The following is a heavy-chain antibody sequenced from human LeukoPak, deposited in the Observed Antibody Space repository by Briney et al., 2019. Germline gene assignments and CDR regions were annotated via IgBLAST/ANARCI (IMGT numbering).Heavy chain of an antibody. V-gene: IGHV3-64D*06. D-gene: IGHD4-23*01. CDR1: GFTFSSYA. CDR3: VKDPFYGGNPLYYFEY. J-gene: IGHJ4*02. CDR2: FSGNGGST. Sequence: GGSLRLSCSASGFTFSSYAMHWVRQAPGKGLEYVAVFSGNGGSTYYADSVEGRFTISRDNSKNTLYLQMSSLRAEDTAVYYCVKDPFYGGNPLYYFEYWGQGTLVTVSS.